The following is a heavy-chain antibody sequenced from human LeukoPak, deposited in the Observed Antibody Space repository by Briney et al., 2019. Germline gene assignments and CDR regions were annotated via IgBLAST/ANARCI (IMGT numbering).Heavy chain of an antibody. CDR1: GFTFSSFA. D-gene: IGHD6-13*01. Sequence: PGGSLRLSCAASGFTFSSFAMSWVRQAPGKGLEWVSYISSSGSTIYYADSVKGRFTISRDNAKNSLYLQMGSLRAEDMAVYYCARDKSPAAPGIYFDYWGQGTLVTISS. CDR2: ISSSGSTI. J-gene: IGHJ4*02. V-gene: IGHV3-48*04. CDR3: ARDKSPAAPGIYFDY.